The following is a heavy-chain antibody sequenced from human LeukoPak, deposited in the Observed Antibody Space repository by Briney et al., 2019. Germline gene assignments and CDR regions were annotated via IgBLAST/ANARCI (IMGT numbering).Heavy chain of an antibody. CDR2: ISWNSGSI. J-gene: IGHJ4*02. CDR1: GFTFDDYA. V-gene: IGHV3-9*03. CDR3: AKGGPYDSSGYFFDY. Sequence: GGSLRLSRAASGFTFDDYAMHWVRQAPGKGLEWVSGISWNSGSIGYADSVKGRFTISRDNAKNSLYLQMNSLRAEDMALYYCAKGGPYDSSGYFFDYWGQGTLVTVSS. D-gene: IGHD3-22*01.